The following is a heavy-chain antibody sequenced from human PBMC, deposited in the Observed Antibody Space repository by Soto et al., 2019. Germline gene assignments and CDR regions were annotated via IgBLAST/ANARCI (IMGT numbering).Heavy chain of an antibody. CDR2: INPNSGGT. V-gene: IGHV1-2*04. Sequence: ASVKVSCKASGYTFTGYYMHWVRQAPGQGLEWMGWINPNSGGTNYAQKFQGWVTMTRDTSISTAYMELSRLRSDDTAVYYCARGDCGGDCALVDYWGQGTLVTVSS. J-gene: IGHJ4*02. CDR1: GYTFTGYY. D-gene: IGHD2-21*01. CDR3: ARGDCGGDCALVDY.